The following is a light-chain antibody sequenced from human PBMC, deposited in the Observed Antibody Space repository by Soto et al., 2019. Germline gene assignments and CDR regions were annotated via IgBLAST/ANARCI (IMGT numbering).Light chain of an antibody. CDR1: SSDVGGYNY. CDR3: SSYTSSRAYV. CDR2: EVS. J-gene: IGLJ1*01. Sequence: QSALTQPASVSGSPGQSITISCTGTSSDVGGYNYVSWYQQQSGKAPKLMIHEVSNRPSGVSNRFSGSESGNTASLTISGLQAEDEADYYCSSYTSSRAYVFGIGTKVTV. V-gene: IGLV2-14*01.